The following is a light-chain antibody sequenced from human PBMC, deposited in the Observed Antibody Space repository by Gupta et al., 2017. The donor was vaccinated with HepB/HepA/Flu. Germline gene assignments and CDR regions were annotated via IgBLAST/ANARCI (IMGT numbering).Light chain of an antibody. J-gene: IGKJ3*01. V-gene: IGKV1-39*01. CDR1: QSILSY. CDR2: TAS. CDR3: QQTDSVPKT. Sequence: DIQMTQSPSSLSASVGDRVTITCRSSQSILSYLNWFQKKPGKAPNLLIYTASSLQSGVPSRFSGSGSGTDFTLNISRLQPEDFATYYCQQTDSVPKTFGHGTKVDIK.